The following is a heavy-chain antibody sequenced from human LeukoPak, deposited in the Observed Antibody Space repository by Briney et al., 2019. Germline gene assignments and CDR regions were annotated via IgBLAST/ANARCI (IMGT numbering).Heavy chain of an antibody. Sequence: AAVKVSFKGSGYTFTSYGISWVRQAPGQGLEWMGWISAYNDNTNYAHKRQGRGTMTTDTSTRTAYMELRRMSSDETAVYYCARSTNIVVVNWFDPWGQGTLVTVSS. J-gene: IGHJ5*02. CDR2: ISAYNDNT. CDR1: GYTFTSYG. D-gene: IGHD2-2*01. V-gene: IGHV1-18*01. CDR3: ARSTNIVVVNWFDP.